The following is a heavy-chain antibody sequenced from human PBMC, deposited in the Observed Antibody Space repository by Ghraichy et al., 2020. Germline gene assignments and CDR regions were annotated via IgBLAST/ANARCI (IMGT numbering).Heavy chain of an antibody. CDR3: ARDKTATTSDY. J-gene: IGHJ4*02. CDR2: IKQDGSEK. Sequence: LSLTCAASGFTFSSFWMTWVRQAPGKGLEWVANIKQDGSEKYYVGSVKGRFTISRDNAKNSLYLQMNSLRTEDTAVYYCARDKTATTSDYWGQGTLVTVSS. D-gene: IGHD1-7*01. CDR1: GFTFSSFW. V-gene: IGHV3-7*01.